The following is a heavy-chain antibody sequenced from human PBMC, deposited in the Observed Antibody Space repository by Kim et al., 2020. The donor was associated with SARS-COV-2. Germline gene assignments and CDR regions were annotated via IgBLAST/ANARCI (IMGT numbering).Heavy chain of an antibody. Sequence: SVKVSCKASGYTFTSYDINWVRQATGQGLEWMGWMNPNSGNTGYAQKFQGRVTMTRNTSISTAYMELSSLRSEDTAVYYCARETPRGYSYGVYYYYYYGMDVWGQGTTVTVSS. CDR3: ARETPRGYSYGVYYYYYYGMDV. CDR1: GYTFTSYD. CDR2: MNPNSGNT. J-gene: IGHJ6*02. D-gene: IGHD5-18*01. V-gene: IGHV1-8*01.